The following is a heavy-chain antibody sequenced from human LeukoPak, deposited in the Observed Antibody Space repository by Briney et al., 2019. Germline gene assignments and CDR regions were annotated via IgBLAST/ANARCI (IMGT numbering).Heavy chain of an antibody. D-gene: IGHD3-10*01. CDR2: VSGSSSYI. CDR1: GFTFSDSR. CDR3: ASSITMVRGVIPYFDY. J-gene: IGHJ4*02. Sequence: GGSLRLSCATSGFTFSDSRMTWIRQAPGKGLEWVSSVSGSSSYIYYAASVKGRVTISRDNARNSLYLQMNSLRAEDTAVYYCASSITMVRGVIPYFDYWGQGTLVTVSS. V-gene: IGHV3-21*01.